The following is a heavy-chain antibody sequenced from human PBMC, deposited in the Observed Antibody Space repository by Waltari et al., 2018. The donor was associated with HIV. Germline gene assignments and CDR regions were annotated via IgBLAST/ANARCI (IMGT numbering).Heavy chain of an antibody. CDR3: AKDYGARGGWPASFDY. D-gene: IGHD6-19*01. Sequence: EVQLLESGGGLVQPGGSLRLSCAASGFTFSSYAMSWVRQAPGKGLEWVSAISGSGGSTYYADSVKGRFTISRDNSKNTLYLQMNSLRAEDTAVYYCAKDYGARGGWPASFDYWGQGTLVTVSS. J-gene: IGHJ4*02. V-gene: IGHV3-23*01. CDR2: ISGSGGST. CDR1: GFTFSSYA.